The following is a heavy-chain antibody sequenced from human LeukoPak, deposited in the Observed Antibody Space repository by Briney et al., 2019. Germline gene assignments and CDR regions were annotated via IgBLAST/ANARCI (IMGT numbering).Heavy chain of an antibody. CDR1: GGSISSSNW. D-gene: IGHD2-15*01. J-gene: IGHJ4*02. CDR2: IYHSGST. V-gene: IGHV4-4*02. CDR3: ARRGYCSGGSCYQAPNFDY. Sequence: SGTLSLTCAVSGGSISSSNWWSWVRQPPGKGLEWIGEIYHSGSTNYNPSLKSRVTISVDKFKNQFSLKLSSVTAADTAVYYCARRGYCSGGSCYQAPNFDYWGQGTLVTVSS.